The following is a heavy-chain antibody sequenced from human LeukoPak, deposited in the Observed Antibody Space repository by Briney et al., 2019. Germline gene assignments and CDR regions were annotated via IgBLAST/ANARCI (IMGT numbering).Heavy chain of an antibody. D-gene: IGHD4-23*01. V-gene: IGHV3-74*01. CDR2: INSDGSST. J-gene: IGHJ3*02. CDR1: GFTFSSYW. CDR3: ARDLRGDYGGNSAGAFDI. Sequence: GGSLRLSCAASGFTFSSYWMHWVRQAPGRGLVWVSRINSDGSSTSYADSVKGRFTISRDNAKNTLYLQMNSLRAEDTAVYYCARDLRGDYGGNSAGAFDIWGQGTMVTVSS.